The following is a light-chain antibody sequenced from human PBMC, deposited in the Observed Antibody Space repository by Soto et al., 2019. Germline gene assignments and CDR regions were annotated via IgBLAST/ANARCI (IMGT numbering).Light chain of an antibody. V-gene: IGKV3-20*01. J-gene: IGKJ5*01. Sequence: EIVLTQSPGTLALSPGERATLSCRASQSVSSSYLAWYQQKPGQAPSLLIYGPSSRATGTPDRFSGSGSGTDFTLTISTLEPEDFAVYYCQQYGSSPITVGQGTRLGL. CDR2: GPS. CDR3: QQYGSSPIT. CDR1: QSVSSSY.